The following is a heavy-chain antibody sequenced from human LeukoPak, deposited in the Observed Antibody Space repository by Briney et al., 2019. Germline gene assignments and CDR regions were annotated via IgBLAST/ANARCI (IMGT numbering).Heavy chain of an antibody. D-gene: IGHD5-12*01. J-gene: IGHJ4*02. CDR1: GFTFSSYV. CDR3: AREWTRGYSR. CDR2: ISSSSSTI. Sequence: GGSLRLSCAASGFTFSSYVMSWVRQAPGKGLEWVSYISSSSSTIYYADSVKGRFTISRDNAKNSLYLQMNSLRDEDTAVYYCAREWTRGYSRWGQGTLVTVSS. V-gene: IGHV3-48*02.